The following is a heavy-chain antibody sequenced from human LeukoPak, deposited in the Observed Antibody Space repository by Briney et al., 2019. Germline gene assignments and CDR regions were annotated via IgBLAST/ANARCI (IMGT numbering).Heavy chain of an antibody. J-gene: IGHJ5*01. CDR1: GGSISGTNW. Sequence: PSGTLSLTCGVSGGSISGTNWWSWIRQPPGKGLEWIGANTNYNPSLKSRVTISVDTSKNQFSLKLDSVTAADTAVYYCARHYSSGWSDCWGQGTLVTVSS. V-gene: IGHV4-4*02. CDR2: ANT. CDR3: ARHYSSGWSDC. D-gene: IGHD6-19*01.